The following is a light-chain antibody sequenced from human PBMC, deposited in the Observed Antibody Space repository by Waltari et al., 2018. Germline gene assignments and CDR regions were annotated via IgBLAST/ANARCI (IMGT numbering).Light chain of an antibody. V-gene: IGKV3-20*01. Sequence: IVLTQSPGTLSLSQGERANLSCRASQSVIRSYLAWYQQKPGQAPRLLIYGASSRATGIPDRFSGSGSGTDFTLTISRLEPEDFAVYYCQQYGSSPLFGPGTKVDIK. J-gene: IGKJ3*01. CDR1: QSVIRSY. CDR3: QQYGSSPL. CDR2: GAS.